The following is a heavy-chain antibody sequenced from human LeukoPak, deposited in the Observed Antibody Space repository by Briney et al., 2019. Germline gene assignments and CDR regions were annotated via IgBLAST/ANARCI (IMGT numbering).Heavy chain of an antibody. Sequence: GGSLRLSCAASGFTFDDYAMPWVRQAPGKGLEWVSGINWNGGNTGYADSVKGRFTISRDNAKNSLNLQMNSLRAEDTALYRCARDRARGWYTMDVWGQGTTVSVSS. J-gene: IGHJ6*02. V-gene: IGHV3-20*01. CDR2: INWNGGNT. CDR1: GFTFDDYA. D-gene: IGHD1-1*01. CDR3: ARDRARGWYTMDV.